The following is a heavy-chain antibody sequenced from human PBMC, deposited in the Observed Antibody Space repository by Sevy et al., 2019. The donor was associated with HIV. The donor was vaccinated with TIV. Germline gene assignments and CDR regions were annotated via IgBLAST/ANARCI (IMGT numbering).Heavy chain of an antibody. D-gene: IGHD2-8*01. J-gene: IGHJ4*02. CDR3: AREGCTKPHDY. CDR2: LSFGCGEI. Sequence: GSLRLSCAASGFIFSKYSMSWVRQPTGKGLEWVSTLSFGCGEINYADSVKGRFTISRDNSKSSVYLQMNNLRPEDTAVYYCAREGCTKPHDYWGQGTLVTVSS. V-gene: IGHV3-23*01. CDR1: GFIFSKYS.